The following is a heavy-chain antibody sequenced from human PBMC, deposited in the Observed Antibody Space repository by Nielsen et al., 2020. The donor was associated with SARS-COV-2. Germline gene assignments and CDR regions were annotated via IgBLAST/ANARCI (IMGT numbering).Heavy chain of an antibody. J-gene: IGHJ6*02. V-gene: IGHV1-45*01. CDR1: ENTFTDRY. CDR3: ATARDFYAALDV. Sequence: SVKVSCKASENTFTDRYVHWVRQAPGQGLEWMAWVTPFNGNTKYAQQLQDRVTVTKDRSLRTVYMELSSLKIEDTVTYYCATARDFYAALDVWGPGTAVTVPS. CDR2: VTPFNGNT. D-gene: IGHD2/OR15-2a*01.